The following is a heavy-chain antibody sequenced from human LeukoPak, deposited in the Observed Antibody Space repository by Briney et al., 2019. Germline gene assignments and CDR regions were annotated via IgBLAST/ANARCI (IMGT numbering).Heavy chain of an antibody. J-gene: IGHJ2*01. CDR1: GFTFSSYS. CDR3: ARGATRATRHFDV. Sequence: GGSLRLSCVASGFTFSSYSLAWVRQTPGKGLAWVSIIAGNNSPTFYADSVEDRFTISRDNSKNMGYLQMNSLRVEDSGVYFCARGATRATRHFDVWGRGTLVTVSS. D-gene: IGHD2-2*01. CDR2: IAGNNSPT. V-gene: IGHV3-23*01.